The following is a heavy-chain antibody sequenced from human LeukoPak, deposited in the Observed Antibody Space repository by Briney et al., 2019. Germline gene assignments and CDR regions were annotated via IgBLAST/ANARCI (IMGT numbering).Heavy chain of an antibody. J-gene: IGHJ1*01. CDR1: GFTFSNAW. CDR3: TRGLPHRRAEYFQH. V-gene: IGHV3-15*01. CDR2: IKSKTDGGTT. D-gene: IGHD3-10*01. Sequence: GGSLRLSCAAFGFTFSNAWMSWVRQAPGKGLEWVGRIKSKTDGGTTDYAAPVKGRFTISRDDSKNTLYLQMNSLKTEDTAVYYCTRGLPHRRAEYFQHWGQGTLVTVSS.